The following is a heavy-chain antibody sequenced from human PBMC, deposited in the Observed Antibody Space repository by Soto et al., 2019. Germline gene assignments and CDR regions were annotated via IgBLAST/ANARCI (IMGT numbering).Heavy chain of an antibody. D-gene: IGHD3-10*01. CDR1: GFTFSDYW. CDR3: ARGVRGYDYVDV. V-gene: IGHV3-74*01. CDR2: LKGDGITT. Sequence: EVQLVESGGGLVQPGGSLRLSCAASGFTFSDYWMHWVRQPPGKGLVWVSRLKGDGITTNYADSVQGRFIISRDNAKNTLYLQMNSLRADDTAVYYCARGVRGYDYVDVWGKGTTVTVSS. J-gene: IGHJ6*03.